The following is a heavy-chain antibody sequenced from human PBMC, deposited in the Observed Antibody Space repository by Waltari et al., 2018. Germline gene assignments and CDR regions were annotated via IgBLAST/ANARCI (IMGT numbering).Heavy chain of an antibody. Sequence: QVQLVQSGAEVKKPGASVKVSCKASGYTFTGYYMHWVRQAPGQGLEWMGLSNPNSGGTKYAQKFQGRVPMTRDTSISTAYMGLSRLRSDDTAVYYCARGEYYYDSSGYPDYWGQGTLVTVSS. D-gene: IGHD3-22*01. J-gene: IGHJ4*02. CDR3: ARGEYYYDSSGYPDY. CDR1: GYTFTGYY. V-gene: IGHV1-2*02. CDR2: SNPNSGGT.